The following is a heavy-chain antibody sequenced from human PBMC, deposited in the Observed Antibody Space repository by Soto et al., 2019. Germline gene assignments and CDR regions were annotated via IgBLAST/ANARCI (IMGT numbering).Heavy chain of an antibody. D-gene: IGHD2-2*01. V-gene: IGHV4-34*01. CDR2: INHGGRT. CDR1: RGDLSGYY. CDR3: AREGNAFANYFDF. J-gene: IGHJ4*02. Sequence: QLQLQQLGAGLLKPSETLSLTCASSRGDLSGYYWSWIRQSPGKPLEWIGKINHGGRTRYNPSLESRVILSMDTSKNQFSLRLTSVTAADAGLYFCAREGNAFANYFDFWGQGTLVTVSS.